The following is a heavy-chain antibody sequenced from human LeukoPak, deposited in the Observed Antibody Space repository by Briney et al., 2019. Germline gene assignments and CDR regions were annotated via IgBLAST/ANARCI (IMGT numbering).Heavy chain of an antibody. Sequence: GGSLRLSCAASGFTFSSYGMHWVRRAPGKGLEWVAFIRYDGSNKYYADSVKGRFTISRDNSKNTLYLQMNSLRAEDTAVYYCAKGSIVVVPAANPFDYWGQGTLVTVSS. V-gene: IGHV3-30*02. J-gene: IGHJ4*02. CDR2: IRYDGSNK. D-gene: IGHD2-2*01. CDR3: AKGSIVVVPAANPFDY. CDR1: GFTFSSYG.